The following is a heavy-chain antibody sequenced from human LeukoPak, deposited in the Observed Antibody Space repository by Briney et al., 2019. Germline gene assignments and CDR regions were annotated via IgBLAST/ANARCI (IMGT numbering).Heavy chain of an antibody. J-gene: IGHJ6*04. V-gene: IGHV1-18*01. D-gene: IGHD2-2*03. Sequence: ALVKAPCKASRSMFTSYVISWVRQAPGHGVEWMGWISVYNGNTKYAQTLQGRVTMTTDPSTSTAYMELRSLRSDETAVYYCARVGYCPNYGIDVWGEGTTVTVSS. CDR2: ISVYNGNT. CDR3: ARVGYCPNYGIDV. CDR1: RSMFTSYV.